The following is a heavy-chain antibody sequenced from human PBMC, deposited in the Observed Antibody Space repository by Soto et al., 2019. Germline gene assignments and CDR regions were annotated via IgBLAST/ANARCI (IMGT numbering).Heavy chain of an antibody. CDR3: ARHGVAIWAVAGHPIDY. Sequence: QLQLQESGPGLVKPSETLSLTCTVSGGSISSSSYYWGWIRQPPGKGLEWIGSIYYSGSTYYNPSLKSRVTISVDTSKNQFSLKLSSVTAADTAVYYCARHGVAIWAVAGHPIDYWGQGTLVTVSS. CDR1: GGSISSSSYY. V-gene: IGHV4-39*01. CDR2: IYYSGST. J-gene: IGHJ4*02. D-gene: IGHD6-19*01.